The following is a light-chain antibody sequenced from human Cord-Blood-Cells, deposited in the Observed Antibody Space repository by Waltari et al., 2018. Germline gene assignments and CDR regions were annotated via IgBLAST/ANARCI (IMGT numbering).Light chain of an antibody. CDR3: CSYAGSSTFVV. CDR2: EVS. CDR1: SSDVGSYNL. Sequence: QSALTQPASVSGSPGQSTTISCTGTSSDVGSYNLVSWYQQHPGKAPKLMIYEVSKRPSGVSKRFSGSKSVNTASRTISGLQAEDEADYYCCSYAGSSTFVVFGGGTKLTVL. V-gene: IGLV2-23*02. J-gene: IGLJ2*01.